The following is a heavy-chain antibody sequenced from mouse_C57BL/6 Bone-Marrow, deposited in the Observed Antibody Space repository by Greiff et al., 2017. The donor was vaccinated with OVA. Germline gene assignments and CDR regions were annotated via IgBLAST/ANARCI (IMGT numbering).Heavy chain of an antibody. Sequence: DVKLVESGGDLVKPGGSLKLSCAASGFTFSSYGMSWVRQTPDKRLEWVATINTDGSSTNYPASVKGRFTISRDKAKNTLYLQMSSLKSEDTAMYYCARHGYYGSVFDYWGQGTTLTVSS. CDR2: INTDGSST. CDR3: ARHGYYGSVFDY. J-gene: IGHJ2*01. CDR1: GFTFSSYG. D-gene: IGHD1-1*01. V-gene: IGHV5-6*02.